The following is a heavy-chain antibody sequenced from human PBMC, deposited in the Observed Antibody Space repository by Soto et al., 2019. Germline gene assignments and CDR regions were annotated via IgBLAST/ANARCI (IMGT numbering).Heavy chain of an antibody. V-gene: IGHV1-3*01. CDR2: INAGNGNT. CDR3: ASKMGGSGYSVSCGMDV. Sequence: QVQLVQSGAEVKKPGASVKVSCKASGYTFTSYAMHWVRQAPGQRLEWMGWINAGNGNTKYSQKFQGRVTITRDTSASTAYMELSSLRSEDTAVYYCASKMGGSGYSVSCGMDVWGQGTTVTVSS. D-gene: IGHD2-15*01. CDR1: GYTFTSYA. J-gene: IGHJ6*02.